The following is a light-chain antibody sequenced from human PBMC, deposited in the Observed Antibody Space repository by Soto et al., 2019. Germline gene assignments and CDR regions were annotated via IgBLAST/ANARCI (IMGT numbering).Light chain of an antibody. CDR2: KAS. CDR1: QSISSW. Sequence: DIQMTQSPSTLSASVGDRVTITCRASQSISSWLAWYQQKPGTAPKLLIYKASTLQSGVPSRFSGSGSGTEFTLTISSLQPDDSATYSCQQYNDNWTFGQGTK. V-gene: IGKV1-5*03. J-gene: IGKJ1*01. CDR3: QQYNDNWT.